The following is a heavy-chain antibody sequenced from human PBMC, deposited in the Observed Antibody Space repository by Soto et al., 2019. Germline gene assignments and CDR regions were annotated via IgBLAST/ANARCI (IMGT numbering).Heavy chain of an antibody. D-gene: IGHD2-21*02. Sequence: GGSLRLSCAASGFTFSSYSMNWVRQAPGKGLEWVSYISSSSSTIYYADSVKGRFTISRDNAKNSLYLQMNSLRAEDTAVYYCARDPRGDSYYYYYMDVWGKGTTVTVSS. J-gene: IGHJ6*03. CDR3: ARDPRGDSYYYYYMDV. V-gene: IGHV3-48*01. CDR2: ISSSSSTI. CDR1: GFTFSSYS.